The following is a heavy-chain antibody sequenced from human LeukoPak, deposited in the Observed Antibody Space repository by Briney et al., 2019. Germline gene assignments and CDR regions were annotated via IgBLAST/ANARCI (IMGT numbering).Heavy chain of an antibody. V-gene: IGHV3-15*01. CDR2: IKSKADGGTI. CDR3: STAHYYYYFHMDV. J-gene: IGHJ6*03. Sequence: GGSLRLSCAASGFTFSDAWMSWVRQAPGKGLEWVGHIKSKADGGTINYAAPVKGRFTILRDDSKSMLYLQMNSLKTEDTAVYYCSTAHYYYYFHMDVWGKGTTVTVSS. CDR1: GFTFSDAW.